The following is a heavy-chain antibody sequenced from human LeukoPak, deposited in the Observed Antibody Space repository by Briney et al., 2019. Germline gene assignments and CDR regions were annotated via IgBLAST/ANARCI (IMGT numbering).Heavy chain of an antibody. CDR2: IYYSGST. D-gene: IGHD3-3*01. CDR3: AMTGGYDFWSGYHYYGMDV. V-gene: IGHV4-59*08. Sequence: SETLSLTCTVPGGSISSHYWSWIRQPPGKGLEWIGYIYYSGSTNYNPSLKSRVTISVDTSKNQFSLKLSSVTAADTAVYYCAMTGGYDFWSGYHYYGMDVWGQGTTVTVSS. CDR1: GGSISSHY. J-gene: IGHJ6*02.